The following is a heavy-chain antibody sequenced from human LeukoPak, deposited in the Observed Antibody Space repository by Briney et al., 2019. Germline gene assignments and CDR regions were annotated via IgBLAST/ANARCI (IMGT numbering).Heavy chain of an antibody. Sequence: ASVKVSCKASGYTFTSYDINWVRQATGQGLEWMGWMNPNSGNTGYAQKFQGRVTITRNTSISTAYMELSSLRSEDTAVYYCARGAFPYSNIMQEYNWFDPWDQGTLVTVSS. CDR3: ARGAFPYSNIMQEYNWFDP. V-gene: IGHV1-8*03. CDR1: GYTFTSYD. D-gene: IGHD4-11*01. CDR2: MNPNSGNT. J-gene: IGHJ5*02.